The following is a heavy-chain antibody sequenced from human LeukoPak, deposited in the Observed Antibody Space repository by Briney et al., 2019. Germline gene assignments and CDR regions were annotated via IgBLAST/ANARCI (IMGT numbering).Heavy chain of an antibody. Sequence: GGSLRLSCAASGFTFSSYVMHWVRQAPGKGLEWVAVISYDGSNKYYADSVKGRFTISRDNSKNTLYLQMNSLRAEDTAVYYCAKDQFRGAFDIWGQGTMVTVSS. J-gene: IGHJ3*02. CDR1: GFTFSSYV. CDR3: AKDQFRGAFDI. V-gene: IGHV3-30*18. CDR2: ISYDGSNK.